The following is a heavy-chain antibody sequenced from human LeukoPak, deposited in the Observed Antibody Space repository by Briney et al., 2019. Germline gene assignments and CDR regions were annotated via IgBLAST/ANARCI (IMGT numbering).Heavy chain of an antibody. CDR3: AREPSSTFGGVIVFSDAFDI. Sequence: GSLRLSCVGSGFRFSDYWSWIRQPPGKGLEWIGEINHSGSTNYNPSLKSRVTVSVDTSKNQFSLKLSSVTAADTAVYYCAREPSSTFGGVIVFSDAFDIWGQGTMVTVSS. V-gene: IGHV4-4*02. D-gene: IGHD3-16*02. CDR1: GFRFSDY. J-gene: IGHJ3*02. CDR2: INHSGST.